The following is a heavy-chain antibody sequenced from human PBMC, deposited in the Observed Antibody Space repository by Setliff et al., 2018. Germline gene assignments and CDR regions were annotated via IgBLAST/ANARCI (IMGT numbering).Heavy chain of an antibody. CDR1: GYTFSSYA. Sequence: GASVKVSCKASGYTFSSYAISWVRQAPGQGLEWLGWISVYSGNTDYAQNFQGRVTMTADTSTNTAYMELRSLTSDDTAVYYCARRPRAVYGSGRRNWFLDYWGQGTLVTVSS. CDR2: ISVYSGNT. J-gene: IGHJ4*02. CDR3: ARRPRAVYGSGRRNWFLDY. V-gene: IGHV1-18*01. D-gene: IGHD3-10*01.